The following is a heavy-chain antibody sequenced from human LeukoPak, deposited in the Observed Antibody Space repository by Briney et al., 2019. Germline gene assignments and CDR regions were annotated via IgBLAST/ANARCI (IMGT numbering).Heavy chain of an antibody. CDR2: IYYSGST. D-gene: IGHD2-15*01. CDR1: GGSLSSGDYY. J-gene: IGHJ3*02. Sequence: PSQTLSLTCTVSGGSLSSGDYYWRWLRQPPGTGLEWLGYIYYSGSTYYNPSLKSPVTISVDTSKNQFSLKLYSVTAADTAVYYCAKTEDIVLVVAARDAFDIWGQGTMVTVSS. CDR3: AKTEDIVLVVAARDAFDI. V-gene: IGHV4-30-4*01.